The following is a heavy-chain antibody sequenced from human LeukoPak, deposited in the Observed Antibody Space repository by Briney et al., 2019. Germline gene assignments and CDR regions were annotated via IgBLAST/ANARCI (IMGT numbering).Heavy chain of an antibody. D-gene: IGHD2-2*01. CDR1: GFTFSSYA. CDR2: ISGSGGTT. J-gene: IGHJ6*03. CDR3: ARGRCSSTSCYANYYYYYMDV. V-gene: IGHV3-23*01. Sequence: PGGSLRLSCAASGFTFSSYAMSWVRQAPGKGLEWVSEISGSGGTTYYADSVKGRFTISRDNSKNTLYLQMNSLRAEDTAVYYCARGRCSSTSCYANYYYYYMDVWGKGATVTVSS.